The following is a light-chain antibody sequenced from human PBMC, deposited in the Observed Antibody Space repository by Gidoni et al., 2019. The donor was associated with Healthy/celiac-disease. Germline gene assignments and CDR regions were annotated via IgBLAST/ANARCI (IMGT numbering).Light chain of an antibody. J-gene: IGKJ5*01. Sequence: DIQMTQSPSSLSASVGDRVTITCRASQSISSYLNWYQQKPGKAPKLLIYAASSLQSGVPSRFSGSGAGTDFTLTISSLQPEDFATYYCQQSYSTPRXVXQGTRLEI. CDR1: QSISSY. V-gene: IGKV1-39*01. CDR3: QQSYSTPRX. CDR2: AAS.